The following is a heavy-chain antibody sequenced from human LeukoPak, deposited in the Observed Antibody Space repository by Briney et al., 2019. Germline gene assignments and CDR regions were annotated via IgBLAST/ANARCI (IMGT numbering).Heavy chain of an antibody. CDR2: INPNSGGT. V-gene: IGHV1-2*02. CDR1: GYTFTGYY. Sequence: ASLKVSCKASGYTFTGYYMHWVPQAPGQGLGWMGWINPNSGGTNYAQKFQGRVTMTRDTSISTAYMELSRLRSDDTAVYYCARVRGSYILYYFDYWGQGTLVTVSS. D-gene: IGHD3-16*01. CDR3: ARVRGSYILYYFDY. J-gene: IGHJ4*02.